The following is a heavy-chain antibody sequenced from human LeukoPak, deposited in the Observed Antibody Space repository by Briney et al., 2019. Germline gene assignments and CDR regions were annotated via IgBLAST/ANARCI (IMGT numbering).Heavy chain of an antibody. J-gene: IGHJ4*02. CDR3: AGNGESSDY. D-gene: IGHD3-10*01. CDR2: INHSGST. V-gene: IGHV4-34*01. Sequence: SETLSLTCTVSGGSISSYYWSWIRQPPGKGLEWIGEINHSGSTNYNPSLKSRVTISVDTSKNQFSLKLSSVTAADTAVYYCAGNGESSDYWGQGTLVTVSS. CDR1: GGSISSYY.